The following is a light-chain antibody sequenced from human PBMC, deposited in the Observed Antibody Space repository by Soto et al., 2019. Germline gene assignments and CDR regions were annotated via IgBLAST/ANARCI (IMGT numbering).Light chain of an antibody. Sequence: EIMLPQSPRTLSLSPGERAPLSCRARQSIFNQYLAWYQQRPGQAPRLLIHGASTRATGIPERFSGSGSGTDFILTISSLDLDDFAVYYCQQYGSSPRTFGQGTKVELK. CDR2: GAS. CDR3: QQYGSSPRT. V-gene: IGKV3-20*01. CDR1: QSIFNQY. J-gene: IGKJ1*01.